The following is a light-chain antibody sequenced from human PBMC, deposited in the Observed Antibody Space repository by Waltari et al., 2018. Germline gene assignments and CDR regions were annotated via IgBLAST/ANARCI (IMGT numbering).Light chain of an antibody. CDR1: LDNSSNRNY. CDR2: WAS. Sequence: LDNSSNRNYLAVYQQKPGQAPKLLIYWASSRDSGVPDRFSGSVSGTDFTLTISSLQAEDVAVYYCQQYCDNPRTFGQGTRLEIK. CDR3: QQYCDNPRT. J-gene: IGKJ2*01. V-gene: IGKV4-1*01.